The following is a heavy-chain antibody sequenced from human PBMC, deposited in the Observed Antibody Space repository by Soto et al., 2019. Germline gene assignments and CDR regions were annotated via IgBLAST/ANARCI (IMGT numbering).Heavy chain of an antibody. CDR1: GYSFSDFG. CDR3: ASSDYYEDTGTFEN. CDR2: ISGKNGNT. J-gene: IGHJ4*02. D-gene: IGHD4-17*01. Sequence: QVHLVQSGGELKKPGASVKVSCKASGYSFSDFGITWVRQAPGQGLEWMGWISGKNGNTNYAQKDQGRVTLTADTSTSTAYMEMRALTSDDTGIYYCASSDYYEDTGTFENWGQGTPVTVSS. V-gene: IGHV1-18*04.